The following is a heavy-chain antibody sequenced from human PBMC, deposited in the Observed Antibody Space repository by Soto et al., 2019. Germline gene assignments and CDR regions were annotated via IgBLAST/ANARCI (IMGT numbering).Heavy chain of an antibody. Sequence: GGSLRLSCAASGITFSSYAMSWVRQAPGKGLEWVSGISGSGGSTDYEDSVKGRFTSSKDNAKNTLYLQMNSLRAEDTAVYYWAKDTGFFSSSSFDYWGQGTLVTVSS. J-gene: IGHJ4*02. CDR3: AKDTGFFSSSSFDY. CDR2: ISGSGGST. D-gene: IGHD6-6*01. V-gene: IGHV3-23*01. CDR1: GITFSSYA.